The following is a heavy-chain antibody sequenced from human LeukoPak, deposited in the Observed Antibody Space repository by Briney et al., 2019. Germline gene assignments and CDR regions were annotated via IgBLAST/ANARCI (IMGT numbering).Heavy chain of an antibody. J-gene: IGHJ4*02. V-gene: IGHV3-23*01. CDR2: IGGTGGNT. CDR3: AKYRGFGDSYDS. D-gene: IGHD3-10*01. Sequence: TGGSLRLSCAASGFPFTSYAMSRVRQAPGKGLEWVSSIGGTGGNTYYADSVKGRFTISRDNSKNTLYLQMNSLRAEDTAVYYCAKYRGFGDSYDSWGQGTLVTVSS. CDR1: GFPFTSYA.